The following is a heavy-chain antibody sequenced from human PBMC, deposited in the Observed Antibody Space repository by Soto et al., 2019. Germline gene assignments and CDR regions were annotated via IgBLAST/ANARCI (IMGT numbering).Heavy chain of an antibody. V-gene: IGHV1-3*05. J-gene: IGHJ4*01. CDR3: PRAMPVTTDFDY. Sequence: QVQLVQSGAEEKKPGASVKVSCKASGYTFTDYAMHWVRQAPGQRLEWMGWINAGNGNTKYSQNFQGRVTITRDTSATASYIALRTLRPQDTAVYYCPRAMPVTTDFDYWGHGPLVTVSS. D-gene: IGHD4-17*01. CDR1: GYTFTDYA. CDR2: INAGNGNT.